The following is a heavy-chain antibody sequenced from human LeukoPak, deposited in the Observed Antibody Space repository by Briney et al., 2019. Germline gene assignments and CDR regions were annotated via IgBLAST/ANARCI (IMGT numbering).Heavy chain of an antibody. CDR3: ARHGSLQYCSAGNCYSAFDG. CDR2: IYYTVNT. V-gene: IGHV4-39*01. CDR1: GGSISRSSYY. D-gene: IGHD2-15*01. Sequence: KPSETLSLTCNVPGGSISRSSYYWGWIRQPPGKGLEWLASIYYTVNTYSNPSLESRVTISVNTSTNQFSSRLTPVTPADTSVNFWARHGSLQYCSAGNCYSAFDGWGQGTMVTVSS. J-gene: IGHJ3*01.